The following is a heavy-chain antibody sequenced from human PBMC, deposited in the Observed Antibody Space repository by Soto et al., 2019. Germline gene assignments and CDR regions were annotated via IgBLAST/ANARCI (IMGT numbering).Heavy chain of an antibody. CDR3: ARSSLTYFEF. Sequence: PGGSLRLSYTASGFTFSDYYMSWIRQARGKGLEWLAYISGSGSTTYYTDSVKGRFAISRDNARTSLYLQINSLRVEDSAVYYCARSSLTYFEFWGQGTLVTVSS. CDR1: GFTFSDYY. CDR2: ISGSGSTT. J-gene: IGHJ4*02. V-gene: IGHV3-11*01.